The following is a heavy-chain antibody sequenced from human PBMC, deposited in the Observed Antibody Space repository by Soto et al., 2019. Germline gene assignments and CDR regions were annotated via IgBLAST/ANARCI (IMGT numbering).Heavy chain of an antibody. V-gene: IGHV3-30*18. CDR1: GFTFSSYG. J-gene: IGHJ4*02. CDR3: GKVSTEYYDSTVDY. D-gene: IGHD3-22*01. Sequence: QVQLVESGGGVVQPGRSLRLSCAASGFTFSSYGMHWVRQAPGKGLEWVAIISYDGNYKYYADSVKGRFTISRDNSKNTLYLQMNSRRAEDTAVYYCGKVSTEYYDSTVDYWGQGTLVTVSS. CDR2: ISYDGNYK.